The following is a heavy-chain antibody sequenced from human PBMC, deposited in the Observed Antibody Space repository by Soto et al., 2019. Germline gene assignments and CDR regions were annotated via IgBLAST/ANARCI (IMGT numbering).Heavy chain of an antibody. CDR1: GFTFNHFA. D-gene: IGHD3-22*01. V-gene: IGHV3-30*04. CDR2: ISYDGRRK. Sequence: QVQLVESGGGAVQPGRSLRLSCAASGFTFNHFAMHWVRQAPGKGLDWVAVISYDGRRKSYADSVKGRFTISRDNSERXXXXQMXXXTNNDQGIYYCARVASRDYFAALEYWGKGSLVSVSS. J-gene: IGHJ4*02. CDR3: ARVASRDYFAALEY.